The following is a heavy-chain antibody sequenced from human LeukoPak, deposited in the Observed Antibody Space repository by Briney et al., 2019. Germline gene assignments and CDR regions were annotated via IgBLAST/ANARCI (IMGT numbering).Heavy chain of an antibody. CDR3: TRGSYDVLTGRSTLGEY. Sequence: GSLRLSCAASGFTFTTYNMNWVRQAPGKGLEWIGNIYYSGSTYYNSSLKSRVTISIDTSKNHFSLRLTSVTASDTAVYFCTRGSYDVLTGRSTLGEYWGQGTLVAVSS. CDR1: GFTFTTYN. D-gene: IGHD3-9*01. V-gene: IGHV4-59*04. J-gene: IGHJ4*02. CDR2: IYYSGST.